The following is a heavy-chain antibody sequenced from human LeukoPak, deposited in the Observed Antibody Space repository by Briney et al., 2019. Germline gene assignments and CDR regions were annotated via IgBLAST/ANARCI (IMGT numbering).Heavy chain of an antibody. D-gene: IGHD6-19*01. CDR2: ISYDGSNK. V-gene: IGHV3-30-3*01. CDR1: GFTFSSYA. CDR3: ARDGEASGYSSGWFDY. Sequence: GGSLRLSCAASGFTFSSYALHWVCQAPGKGLEWVAVISYDGSNKYYADSVKGRFTISRDNSKNTLYLQMNSLRPEDTAVYYCARDGEASGYSSGWFDYWGQGTLVTVSS. J-gene: IGHJ4*02.